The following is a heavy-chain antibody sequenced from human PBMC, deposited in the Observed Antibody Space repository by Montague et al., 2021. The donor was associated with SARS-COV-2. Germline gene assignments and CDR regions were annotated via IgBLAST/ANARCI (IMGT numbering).Heavy chain of an antibody. V-gene: IGHV3-7*01. D-gene: IGHD2-2*02. J-gene: IGHJ4*02. CDR2: K. Sequence: KIYVGPGEGRFTISRDNAKNSLYLQMNNLRAEDTAVYYCAKHGHYTFDYWGQGTLVTVSS. CDR3: AKHGHYTFDY.